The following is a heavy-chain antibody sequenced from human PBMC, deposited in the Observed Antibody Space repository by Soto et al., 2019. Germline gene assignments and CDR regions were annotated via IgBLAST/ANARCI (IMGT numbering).Heavy chain of an antibody. J-gene: IGHJ4*02. D-gene: IGHD6-25*01. Sequence: QVQLQESGPGLVKPSGTLSLTCAVSGDSINSDNWWSWVRQPPGKGLEWIGEIYHTGSTNYNPSLKSRVLISVDKSQNQFFLKLTSVTAADTAVYFCARGERQPQRDSWGQGTLVTVSS. V-gene: IGHV4-4*02. CDR3: ARGERQPQRDS. CDR1: GDSINSDNW. CDR2: IYHTGST.